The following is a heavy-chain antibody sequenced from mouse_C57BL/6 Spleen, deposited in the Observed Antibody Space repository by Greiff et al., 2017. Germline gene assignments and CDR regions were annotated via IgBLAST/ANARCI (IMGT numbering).Heavy chain of an antibody. V-gene: IGHV1-50*01. D-gene: IGHD2-5*01. J-gene: IGHJ3*01. CDR2: IDPSDSYT. CDR3: AREGSNYPFAY. CDR1: GYTFTSYW. Sequence: QVQLQQPGAELVKPGASVKLSCKASGYTFTSYWMQWVKQRPGQGLEWIGAIDPSDSYTNYNQKFKGKATLTVDTSSSTAYMQLSSLKSEDSAVYYCAREGSNYPFAYWGQGTLVTVSA.